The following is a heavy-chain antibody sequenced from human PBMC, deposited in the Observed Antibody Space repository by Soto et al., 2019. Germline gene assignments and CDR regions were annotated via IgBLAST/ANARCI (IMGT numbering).Heavy chain of an antibody. Sequence: QVHLQQWGAGLLKPSETLSLTCAVSGVSFNANYWSWVRQPPGKGLEWIGEVFYDGKTNYNPSLRGRVTVSVDTSKNQFSLKLTSVTAADTAVYYCASARWDYWGQGTHVTVSS. V-gene: IGHV4-34*02. J-gene: IGHJ4*02. CDR3: ASARWDY. CDR1: GVSFNANY. CDR2: VFYDGKT.